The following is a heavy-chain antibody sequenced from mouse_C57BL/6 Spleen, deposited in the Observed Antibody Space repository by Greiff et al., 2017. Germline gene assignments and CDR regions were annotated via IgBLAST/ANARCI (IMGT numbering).Heavy chain of an antibody. CDR1: GYTFPSYW. J-gene: IGHJ3*01. Sequence: VQLQQSGAELVRPGSSVKLSCKASGYTFPSYWMDWVKQRPGQGLEWIGKIYPSDSETHSNQKFKDKATLTVDKSSSPAYMQLSSLTSEDAAVYYCARRKGYPAWFAYWGQGTLVTVSA. CDR3: ARRKGYPAWFAY. V-gene: IGHV1-61*01. CDR2: IYPSDSET. D-gene: IGHD2-2*01.